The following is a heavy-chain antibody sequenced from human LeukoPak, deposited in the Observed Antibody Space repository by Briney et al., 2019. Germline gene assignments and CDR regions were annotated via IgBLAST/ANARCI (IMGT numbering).Heavy chain of an antibody. D-gene: IGHD6-6*01. CDR1: GFTFSSYA. V-gene: IGHV3-30-3*01. CDR3: AREEYSGALDAFDI. J-gene: IGHJ3*02. Sequence: PGRSLRLSCAASGFTFSSYAMHWVRQAPGKGLEWVAVISYDGSNKYYADSVKGRFTISRDNAKNSLYLQMNSLRAEDTAVYYCAREEYSGALDAFDIWGQGTMVTVSS. CDR2: ISYDGSNK.